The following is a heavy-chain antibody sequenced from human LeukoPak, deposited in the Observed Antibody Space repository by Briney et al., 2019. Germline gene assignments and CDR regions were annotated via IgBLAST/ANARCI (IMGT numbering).Heavy chain of an antibody. D-gene: IGHD6-13*01. CDR3: AKDNEAAAGDY. CDR2: ITDSGGST. V-gene: IGHV3-23*01. J-gene: IGHJ4*02. Sequence: GGSLRLSCAASGFTFSSNAMSWVREAPGKGLEWVSAITDSGGSTYYADSVKGRFTISRDNSKNTLFLQMNSLRAEGTAVYYCAKDNEAAAGDYRGQGTLVTFSS. CDR1: GFTFSSNA.